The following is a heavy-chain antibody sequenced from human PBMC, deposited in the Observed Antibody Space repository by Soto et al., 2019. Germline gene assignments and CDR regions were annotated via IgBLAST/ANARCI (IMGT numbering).Heavy chain of an antibody. J-gene: IGHJ5*02. CDR1: GGCFSGYY. D-gene: IGHD6-13*01. CDR3: ARPKNRGIALNWFDP. V-gene: IGHV4-34*01. CDR2: INHSVST. Sequence: PXATLWRTGAVCGGCFSGYYLSWIRPPPGKGLEWIGEINHSVSTNYNPSLKSRVTISVDTSKNQFSLKLSSVTAADTAVYHCARPKNRGIALNWFDPCGQRTLVSVPS.